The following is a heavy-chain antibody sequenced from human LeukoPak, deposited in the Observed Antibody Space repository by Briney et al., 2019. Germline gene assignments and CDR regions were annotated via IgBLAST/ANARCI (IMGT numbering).Heavy chain of an antibody. CDR2: IMIGGDGK. J-gene: IGHJ4*02. D-gene: IGHD2-2*01. CDR3: VRAAPRDCSPASCSLFDT. Sequence: GGSLRLSCAGSGFTFNNYAMSWVRRAPRKGLEWVSTIMIGGDGKHYADSVKGRFTISRDRSESTLYWQMNGLRADDTAVYYCVRAAPRDCSPASCSLFDTWGQGTLVTVSS. V-gene: IGHV3-23*01. CDR1: GFTFNNYA.